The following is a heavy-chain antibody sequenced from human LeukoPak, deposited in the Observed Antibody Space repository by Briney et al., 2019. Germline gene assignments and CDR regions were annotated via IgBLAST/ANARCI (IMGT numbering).Heavy chain of an antibody. Sequence: GGSLRLSCTASGFTFGDYAMSWFRQAPGKGLEWVGFIRRKAYGGTTEHAASVKGRFTISRDDSKSNAYLQMNSLKTEDTAVYYCTRVGSVGGDTYDYWGQGTLVTVSS. D-gene: IGHD2-21*01. CDR1: GFTFGDYA. J-gene: IGHJ4*02. CDR2: IRRKAYGGTT. V-gene: IGHV3-49*03. CDR3: TRVGSVGGDTYDY.